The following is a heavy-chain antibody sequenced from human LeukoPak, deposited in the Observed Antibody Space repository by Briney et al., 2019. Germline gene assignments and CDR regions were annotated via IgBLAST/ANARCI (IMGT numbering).Heavy chain of an antibody. CDR1: GDSVSSNSAS. V-gene: IGHV6-1*01. D-gene: IGHD6-19*01. Sequence: SQTLSLTCAISGDSVSSNSASWNWIRQSPSRGLEWLGRTYYRSRWYDDYALSVKSRIIINPDTSKNQFSLQLNSVTPEDTAIYYCARDRPNSSGWTPFDYWGQRTLVTVSS. CDR3: ARDRPNSSGWTPFDY. J-gene: IGHJ4*02. CDR2: TYYRSRWYD.